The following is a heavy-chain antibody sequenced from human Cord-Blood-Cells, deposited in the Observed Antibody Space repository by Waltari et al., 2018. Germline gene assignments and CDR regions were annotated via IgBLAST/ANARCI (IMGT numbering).Heavy chain of an antibody. J-gene: IGHJ3*02. Sequence: EVQLVQSGAEVKKPGESLKISCKGSGYRFTSYWIGWVRQMPGKGLEWMGIIYPGDSDTRYSPSFQGQVTISADKSISTAYLQWSSLKASDTAMYYCARRREYSSSLDAFDIWGQGTMVTVSS. CDR1: GYRFTSYW. CDR2: IYPGDSDT. V-gene: IGHV5-51*01. D-gene: IGHD6-6*01. CDR3: ARRREYSSSLDAFDI.